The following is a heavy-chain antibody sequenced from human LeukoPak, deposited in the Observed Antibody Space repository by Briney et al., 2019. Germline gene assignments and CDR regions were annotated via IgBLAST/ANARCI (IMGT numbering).Heavy chain of an antibody. D-gene: IGHD2-2*01. J-gene: IGHJ6*02. CDR1: GYTFTGHY. Sequence: ASVKVSCKASGYTFTGHYMHWVRQAPGQGLAWVGWINPNSGGTNYAQKFQGRVTMTRDTSISTAYMELSRLRSDDTAVYYCARDLRLVVPAAPTEYYYYGMDVWGQGTTVTVSS. V-gene: IGHV1-2*02. CDR3: ARDLRLVVPAAPTEYYYYGMDV. CDR2: INPNSGGT.